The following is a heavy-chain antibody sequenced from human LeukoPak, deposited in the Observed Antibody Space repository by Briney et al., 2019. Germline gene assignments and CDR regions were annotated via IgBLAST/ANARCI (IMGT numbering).Heavy chain of an antibody. V-gene: IGHV1-18*01. J-gene: IGHJ4*02. D-gene: IGHD3-9*01. CDR3: ARSFARHCDILTGFYIGDY. Sequence: ASVKVSCKASGYTFTTSGISWVRQAPGQGLEGMGWVSAYDGNTNYAQKLQGRLTMTTDRSTSTAYMELRSLRSDDTAMYYCARSFARHCDILTGFYIGDYWGQGTLLTVSS. CDR1: GYTFTTSG. CDR2: VSAYDGNT.